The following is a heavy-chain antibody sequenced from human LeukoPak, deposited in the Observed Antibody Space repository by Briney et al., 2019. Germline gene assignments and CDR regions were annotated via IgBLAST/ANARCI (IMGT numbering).Heavy chain of an antibody. V-gene: IGHV3-23*01. Sequence: GGSLRLSCAASGFTFSRYSMNWVRQAPGKGLEWVSAISGSGGSTYYADSVKGRFTISRDNSKNTLYLQMNSLRAEDTAVYYCAKLGGYDSSGFGDYWGQGTLVTVSS. D-gene: IGHD3-22*01. CDR3: AKLGGYDSSGFGDY. J-gene: IGHJ4*02. CDR2: ISGSGGST. CDR1: GFTFSRYS.